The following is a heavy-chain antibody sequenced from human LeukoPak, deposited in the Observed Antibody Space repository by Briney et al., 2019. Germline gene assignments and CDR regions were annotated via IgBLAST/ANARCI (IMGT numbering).Heavy chain of an antibody. CDR2: MYSGGST. CDR1: ALIVSENY. CDR3: ARVGPYYSGSGTGMDV. V-gene: IGHV3-53*01. D-gene: IGHD3-10*01. Sequence: GGSLRLSCAASALIVSENYMSWVRQAPGKGLGWVSLMYSGGSTYYADSVKGRFTISRDNSKNTLFLQMNSLRAEDTAVYYCARVGPYYSGSGTGMDVWGQGTTVTVSS. J-gene: IGHJ6*02.